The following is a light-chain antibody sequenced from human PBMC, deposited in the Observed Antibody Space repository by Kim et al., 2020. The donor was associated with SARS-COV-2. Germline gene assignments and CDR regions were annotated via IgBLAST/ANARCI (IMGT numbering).Light chain of an antibody. CDR1: SSNIGSHT. CDR2: TNN. CDR3: SAWDDSLNVWV. J-gene: IGLJ3*02. Sequence: ELTQPPSASGTPGQRVTISCSGSSSNIGSHTLNWYQQLPGAAPKLLIYTNNRRPSGVPDRFSASKSGTSASLAISGLQSEDEADYYCSAWDDSLNVWV. V-gene: IGLV1-44*01.